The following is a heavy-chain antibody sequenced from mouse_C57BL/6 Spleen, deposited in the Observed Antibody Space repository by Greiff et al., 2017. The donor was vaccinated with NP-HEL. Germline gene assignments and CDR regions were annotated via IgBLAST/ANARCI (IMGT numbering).Heavy chain of an antibody. Sequence: QVQLQQSGAELVKPGASVKVSCKASGYTFTSYWMHWVKQRPGQGLEWIGRIHPSDSDTNYNQKFKGKATLTVDKSSSTAYMQLSSLTSEDSAVYYCAMLNTVRTFDYWGQGTTLTVSS. V-gene: IGHV1-74*01. J-gene: IGHJ2*01. CDR1: GYTFTSYW. CDR2: IHPSDSDT. D-gene: IGHD1-1*01. CDR3: AMLNTVRTFDY.